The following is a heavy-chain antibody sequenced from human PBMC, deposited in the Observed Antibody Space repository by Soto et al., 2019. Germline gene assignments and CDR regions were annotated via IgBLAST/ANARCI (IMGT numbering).Heavy chain of an antibody. CDR2: IDDTGTST. CDR1: GFTFRSFG. CDR3: AKDRLVFSSSFPLVDY. V-gene: IGHV3-23*01. D-gene: IGHD6-6*01. J-gene: IGHJ4*02. Sequence: HPGGSLRLSCAASGFTFRSFGMSWVRQAPGRGLEWISSIDDTGTSTYYADSVKGRFIISRDNSKNTLYLQMNSLRAEDTAVYYCAKDRLVFSSSFPLVDYWGQGTLVTVSS.